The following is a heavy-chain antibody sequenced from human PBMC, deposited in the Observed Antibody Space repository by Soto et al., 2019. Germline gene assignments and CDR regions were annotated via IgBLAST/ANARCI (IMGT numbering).Heavy chain of an antibody. CDR3: ARMPFLAYCGGDCDSHAFDI. V-gene: IGHV4-31*03. J-gene: IGHJ3*02. CDR1: GGSISSGGYY. CDR2: IYYSGST. D-gene: IGHD2-21*02. Sequence: SETLSLTCTVSGGSISSGGYYWSWIRQHPGKGLEWIGYIYYSGSTYYNPSLKSRVTISVDTSKNQFSLKLSSVTAADTAVYYCARMPFLAYCGGDCDSHAFDIWGQGKMVTVSS.